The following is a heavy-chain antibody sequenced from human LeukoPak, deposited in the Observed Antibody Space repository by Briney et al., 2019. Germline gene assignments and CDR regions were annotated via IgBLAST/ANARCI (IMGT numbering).Heavy chain of an antibody. CDR2: IESKTDGGTT. J-gene: IGHJ6*03. V-gene: IGHV3-15*04. CDR1: GFSFSDAW. D-gene: IGHD2-15*01. CDR3: AKNGDRGAYCSGGSCYPYYYYYIDV. Sequence: GGSLRLSCAASGFSFSDAWISWVRQIPGKGREWVGRIESKTDGGTTDYAAPVKGRLTISRDDSTNTLSLQMNSLRAEDTAIYYCAKNGDRGAYCSGGSCYPYYYYYIDVWGKGTTVTISS.